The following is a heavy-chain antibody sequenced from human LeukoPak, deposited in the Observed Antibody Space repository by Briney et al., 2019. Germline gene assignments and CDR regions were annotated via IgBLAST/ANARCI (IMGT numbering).Heavy chain of an antibody. CDR3: AKGGSFYYDTSGYLY. D-gene: IGHD3-22*01. CDR2: ISGSGGST. V-gene: IGHV3-23*01. J-gene: IGHJ4*02. CDR1: GFTFTTYA. Sequence: GGSLRLSCAASGFTFTTYAMSWLRQAPGKGLEWVSAISGSGGSTYYADSVKGRFTISRDNSRNTLYLQMNSLRAEDTAVYYCAKGGSFYYDTSGYLYWGQGTLVTVSS.